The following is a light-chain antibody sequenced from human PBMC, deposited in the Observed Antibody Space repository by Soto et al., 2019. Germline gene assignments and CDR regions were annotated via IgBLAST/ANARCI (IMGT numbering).Light chain of an antibody. CDR1: QSISSW. Sequence: DIQMTQSPSTLSASVGDRVTITCRASQSISSWLAWYQQKPGKAPNLLIYKASSLQSGVPSRFSGSGSGTEFTLTISSLQPDDFATYYCQQYDSLWTFGQGTKLEIK. CDR2: KAS. CDR3: QQYDSLWT. J-gene: IGKJ1*01. V-gene: IGKV1-5*03.